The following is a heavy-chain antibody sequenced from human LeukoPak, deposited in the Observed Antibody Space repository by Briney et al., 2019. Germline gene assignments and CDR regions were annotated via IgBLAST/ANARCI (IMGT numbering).Heavy chain of an antibody. CDR2: ISGSGGST. CDR1: GFTFSSYA. Sequence: GGSLRLSCAASGFTFSSYAMSWVRQAPGKGLEWVSAISGSGGSTYYADSVKGRFTISRDNSKNTLYLQMNSLRAEDTAVYYCAKSPLRNTGTTMKYWGQGTLVTVSS. D-gene: IGHD4-17*01. J-gene: IGHJ4*02. V-gene: IGHV3-23*01. CDR3: AKSPLRNTGTTMKY.